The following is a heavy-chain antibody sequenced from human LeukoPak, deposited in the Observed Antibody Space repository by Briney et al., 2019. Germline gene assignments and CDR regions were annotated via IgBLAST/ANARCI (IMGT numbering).Heavy chain of an antibody. CDR2: IRYDGSNK. CDR3: AKLFSSSWYL. CDR1: GFTSSSYG. Sequence: GGSLRLSCAASGFTSSSYGMHWVRQAPGKGLEWVAFIRYDGSNKYYADSVKGRFTISRDNSKNTLYLQMNSQRAEDTAVYYCAKLFSSSWYLWGQGTLVTVSS. D-gene: IGHD6-13*01. V-gene: IGHV3-30*02. J-gene: IGHJ4*02.